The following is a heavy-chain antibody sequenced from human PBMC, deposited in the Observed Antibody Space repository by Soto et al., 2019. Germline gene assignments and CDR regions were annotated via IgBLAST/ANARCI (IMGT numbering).Heavy chain of an antibody. CDR2: IYSGGST. Sequence: GGSLRLSCAASGFTVSSTYMSWVRQAPGKGLEWVSVIYSGGSTYYVDSVKGRFTISRDNSKNTLYLQMNSLRAEDTAVYYCARVQYSSSWNFDYWGQGTLVTVSS. V-gene: IGHV3-53*01. CDR3: ARVQYSSSWNFDY. D-gene: IGHD6-13*01. J-gene: IGHJ4*02. CDR1: GFTVSSTY.